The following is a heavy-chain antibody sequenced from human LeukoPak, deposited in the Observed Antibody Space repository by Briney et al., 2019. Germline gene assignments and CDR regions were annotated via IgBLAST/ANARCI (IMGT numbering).Heavy chain of an antibody. CDR2: IYYSGST. CDR3: ARVRIAFAFDY. J-gene: IGHJ4*02. Sequence: SQTLSLTCTVSGASISSGEYYWTWIRQPPGKGLEWIGYIYYSGSTYYNPSLKSRISISVETSNNQLSLKLSSVTAADTAVYYCARVRIAFAFDYWGQGTLVTVSS. CDR1: GASISSGEYY. V-gene: IGHV4-30-4*08. D-gene: IGHD2-15*01.